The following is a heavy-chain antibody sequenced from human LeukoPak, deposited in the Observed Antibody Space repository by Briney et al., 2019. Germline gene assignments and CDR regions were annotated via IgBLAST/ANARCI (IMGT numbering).Heavy chain of an antibody. J-gene: IGHJ4*02. D-gene: IGHD2-2*01. CDR2: IWHDGYNK. Sequence: GGSLRLSCAASGFTFSSYGVYWVRQAPGKGLEWVAVIWHDGYNKYYADSVKGRFTISRDNSKDRLYLEMNSLRAEDTAVYYCARDPYCTSTTCYASGTYFDYWGQGTLVTVSS. CDR3: ARDPYCTSTTCYASGTYFDY. CDR1: GFTFSSYG. V-gene: IGHV3-33*07.